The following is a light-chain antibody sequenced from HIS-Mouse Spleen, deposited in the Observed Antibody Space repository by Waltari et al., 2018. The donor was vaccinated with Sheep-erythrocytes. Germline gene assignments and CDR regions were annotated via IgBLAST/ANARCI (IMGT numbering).Light chain of an antibody. Sequence: QSALTQPRSVSASPGHSVTTSCTGPRSVVGGYNSFSWYQQHPGKAPKLMIYDVSKRPSGVPDRFSGSKSGNTASLTISGLQAEDEADYYCCSYAGSYNHVFATGTKVTVL. CDR2: DVS. CDR3: CSYAGSYNHV. CDR1: RSVVGGYNS. V-gene: IGLV2-11*01. J-gene: IGLJ1*01.